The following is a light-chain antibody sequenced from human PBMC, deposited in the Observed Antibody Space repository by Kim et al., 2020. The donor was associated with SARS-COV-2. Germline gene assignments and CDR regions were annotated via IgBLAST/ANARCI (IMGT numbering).Light chain of an antibody. CDR2: GAS. V-gene: IGKV3-15*01. J-gene: IGKJ4*01. CDR3: QQYNDWPLA. Sequence: EIAMTQSPATVSVSPGERATLSCRANQSLNNNLAWYQQKPGQAPRLLMYGASSRATGIQARFTGSGSGTEFTLTISSLQPEDSAVYYCQQYNDWPLAFGGGTKVEI. CDR1: QSLNNN.